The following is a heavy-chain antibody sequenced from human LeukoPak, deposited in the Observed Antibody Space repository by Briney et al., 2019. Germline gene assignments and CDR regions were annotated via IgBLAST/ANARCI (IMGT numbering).Heavy chain of an antibody. CDR2: IIPIFGTA. J-gene: IGHJ4*02. Sequence: SVKVSCKAYGYTFTSYGISWVRQAPGQGLESMGRIIPIFGTANYAQKFQGRVTITTDESTSTAYMELSSLRSEDTAVYYCARGGVTLLDYYFDYWGQGTLVTVSS. CDR1: GYTFTSYG. V-gene: IGHV1-69*05. CDR3: ARGGVTLLDYYFDY. D-gene: IGHD3/OR15-3a*01.